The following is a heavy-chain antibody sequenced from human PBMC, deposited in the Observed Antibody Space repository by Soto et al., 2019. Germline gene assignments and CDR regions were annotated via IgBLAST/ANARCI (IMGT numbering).Heavy chain of an antibody. J-gene: IGHJ4*02. V-gene: IGHV3-15*07. Sequence: GSLRLSCAASGFTFSNAWMNWVRQAPGKGLEWVGRIKSKTDGGTTDYAAPVKGRFTISRDDSKNTLYLQMNSLKTEDTAVYYCTTDFKSVLSGSYYGYWGQGTLVTVSS. CDR2: IKSKTDGGTT. CDR1: GFTFSNAW. CDR3: TTDFKSVLSGSYYGY. D-gene: IGHD1-26*01.